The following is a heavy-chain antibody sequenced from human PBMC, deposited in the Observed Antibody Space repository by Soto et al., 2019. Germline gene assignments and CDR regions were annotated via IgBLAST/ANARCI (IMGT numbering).Heavy chain of an antibody. J-gene: IGHJ6*02. CDR2: ISSDGSDK. V-gene: IGHV3-30*18. CDR1: GITFSNYG. CDR3: ANSYYFAMDV. Sequence: GGSLRLSCAASGITFSNYGMHWVRQAPGKGLEWVASISSDGSDKYCADSVKGRFTISRDNSKSALYLQLNSLRAEDTAVFYCANSYYFAMDVWGQGTTVTVSS.